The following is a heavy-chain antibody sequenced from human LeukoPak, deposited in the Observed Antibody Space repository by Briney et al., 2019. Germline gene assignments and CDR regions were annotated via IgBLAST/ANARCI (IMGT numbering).Heavy chain of an antibody. CDR1: GYTFTSYD. Sequence: ASVKVSCKASGYTFTSYDINWVRQATGQGLEWMGWMNPNSGNTGYAQKFQGRVTMTRNTSISTAYMELSSLRSEDTAVYYCARSAYYGSGSYYYMDVWGKGTTVTVSS. J-gene: IGHJ6*03. V-gene: IGHV1-8*01. D-gene: IGHD3-10*01. CDR3: ARSAYYGSGSYYYMDV. CDR2: MNPNSGNT.